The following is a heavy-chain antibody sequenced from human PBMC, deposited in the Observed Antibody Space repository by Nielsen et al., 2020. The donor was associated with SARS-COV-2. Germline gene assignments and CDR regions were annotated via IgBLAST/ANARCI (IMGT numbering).Heavy chain of an antibody. D-gene: IGHD5-18*01. V-gene: IGHV3-23*01. Sequence: WVRQAPGQGLEWMGIINPSGGSTYYADSVKGRFTISRDNSKNTLYLQMNSLRAEDTAVYYCAKDLVFTNTWILDGRDAFDIWGQGTMVTVSS. CDR2: INPSGGST. CDR3: AKDLVFTNTWILDGRDAFDI. J-gene: IGHJ3*02.